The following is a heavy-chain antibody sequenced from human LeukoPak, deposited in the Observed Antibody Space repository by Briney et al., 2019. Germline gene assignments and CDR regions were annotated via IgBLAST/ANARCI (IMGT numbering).Heavy chain of an antibody. J-gene: IGHJ6*03. CDR2: INSGGST. V-gene: IGHV3-53*01. CDR3: ARVLPVRANKQKVPAATFYYYYYYMDV. Sequence: GGSLRLSCAASGFTVSSNYMSWVRQAPGKGLEWVSVINSGGSTYYAESVKGRFTISRDNSKNTLYLQMNSLRAEDTAVYYCARVLPVRANKQKVPAATFYYYYYYMDVWGKGTTVTVSS. D-gene: IGHD2-2*01. CDR1: GFTVSSNY.